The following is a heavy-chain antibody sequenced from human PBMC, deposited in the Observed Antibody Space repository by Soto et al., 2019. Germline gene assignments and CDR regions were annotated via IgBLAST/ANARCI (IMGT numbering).Heavy chain of an antibody. CDR2: INHSGST. CDR3: ARANYMDV. Sequence: PSETLSLTCAVYGVSFSGYYWSWIRQPPGKGLEWIGEINHSGSTNYNPSLKSRVTISVDTSKNQFSLKLSSVTAADTAVYYCARANYMDVWGKGTTVTVS. J-gene: IGHJ6*03. V-gene: IGHV4-34*01. CDR1: GVSFSGYY.